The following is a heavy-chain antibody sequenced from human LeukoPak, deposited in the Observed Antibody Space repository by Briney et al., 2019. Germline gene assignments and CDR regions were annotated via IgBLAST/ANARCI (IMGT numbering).Heavy chain of an antibody. J-gene: IGHJ4*02. CDR2: ISSSSSTI. Sequence: PGGSLRLSCAASGFTFSSYSMNCVRQAPGKGLKWVSYISSSSSTIYYADSVKGRFTISRDNAKNSLYLQMNSLRAEDTAVYYCARLSRGVAAAGGYFDYWGQGTLVTVSS. D-gene: IGHD6-13*01. V-gene: IGHV3-48*04. CDR3: ARLSRGVAAAGGYFDY. CDR1: GFTFSSYS.